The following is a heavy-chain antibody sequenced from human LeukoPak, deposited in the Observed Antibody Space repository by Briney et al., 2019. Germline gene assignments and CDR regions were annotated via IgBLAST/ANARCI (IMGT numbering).Heavy chain of an antibody. V-gene: IGHV3-66*01. CDR2: IYSGGST. J-gene: IGHJ4*02. CDR1: GFTFSSYW. D-gene: IGHD1-26*01. CDR3: ASRIVGASNFDY. Sequence: GGSLRLSCAASGFTFSSYWMSWVRQAPGKGLEWVSVIYSGGSTYYADSVKGRFTISRDNSKNTLYLQMNSLRAEDTAVYYCASRIVGASNFDYWGQGTLVTVSS.